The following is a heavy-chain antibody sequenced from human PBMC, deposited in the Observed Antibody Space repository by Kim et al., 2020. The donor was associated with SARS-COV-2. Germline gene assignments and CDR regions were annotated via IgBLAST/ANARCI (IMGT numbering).Heavy chain of an antibody. J-gene: IGHJ4*02. V-gene: IGHV4-30-2*05. CDR3: ARDDSSGYYYGYFDY. D-gene: IGHD3-22*01. Sequence: PAMQSRVTISVETSKNQFSLKLSSVTAADTAVYYCARDDSSGYYYGYFDYWGQGTLVTVSS.